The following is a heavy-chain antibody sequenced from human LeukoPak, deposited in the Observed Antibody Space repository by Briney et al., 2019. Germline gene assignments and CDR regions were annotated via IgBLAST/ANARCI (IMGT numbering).Heavy chain of an antibody. CDR2: ISHSGST. CDR1: GGSFSGYY. D-gene: IGHD3/OR15-3a*01. V-gene: IGHV4-34*01. Sequence: SETLSLTCAVYGGSFSGYYWSWIRQPPGKGLEWIGEISHSGSTNYNPSLKSRVTISVDTSKNQFSLKLSSVTAADTAVYYCARDKRRTGYYTPVYFDYWGQGTLVTVSS. CDR3: ARDKRRTGYYTPVYFDY. J-gene: IGHJ4*02.